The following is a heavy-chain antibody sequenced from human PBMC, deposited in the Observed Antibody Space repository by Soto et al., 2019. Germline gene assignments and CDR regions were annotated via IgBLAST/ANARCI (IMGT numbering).Heavy chain of an antibody. D-gene: IGHD2-15*01. CDR1: GFSLSTSGVG. J-gene: IGHJ6*02. CDR3: AYLPCSGGSCYWFSYSGMDV. Sequence: QITLKESGPTLVKPTQTLTLTCTFSGFSLSTSGVGVAWIRQPPGKALEWLALIYWDDDKRYRPSLETRLTSTNDTPKNPVVITMTIMDSADTATYYCAYLPCSGGSCYWFSYSGMDVWGQGTTVTVSS. CDR2: IYWDDDK. V-gene: IGHV2-5*02.